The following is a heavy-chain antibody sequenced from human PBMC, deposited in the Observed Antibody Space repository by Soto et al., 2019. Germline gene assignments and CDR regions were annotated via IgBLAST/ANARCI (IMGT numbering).Heavy chain of an antibody. CDR3: ARDPDRQNSGTVFDY. CDR2: INPSGGIT. Sequence: ASVKVSCKTSGFTFTSYFNHWVRQAPGQGLEWMGMINPSGGITSFAQKFQGRVTMTRDTSTSTVYMELSDLRSEDTAVYYCARDPDRQNSGTVFDYWGQGPLATASS. V-gene: IGHV1-46*01. CDR1: GFTFTSYF. D-gene: IGHD1-1*01. J-gene: IGHJ4*02.